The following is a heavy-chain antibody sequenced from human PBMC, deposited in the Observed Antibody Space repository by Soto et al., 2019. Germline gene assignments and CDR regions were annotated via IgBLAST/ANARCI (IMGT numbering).Heavy chain of an antibody. J-gene: IGHJ4*02. CDR2: IYYSGST. CDR1: SFSIPSYY. D-gene: IGHD5-18*01. CDR3: ARGRIQLWYPFDY. Sequence: SATLSLTCTVTSFSIPSYYWRWIRHPPGKGLEWIGYIYYSGSTNYNPSLKSRVTISVDTSKNQFSLKLSSVTAADTAVYYCARGRIQLWYPFDYWGQGTLVTVS. V-gene: IGHV4-59*07.